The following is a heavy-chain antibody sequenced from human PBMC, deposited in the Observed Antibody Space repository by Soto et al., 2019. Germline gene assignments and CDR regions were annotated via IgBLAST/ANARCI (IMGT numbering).Heavy chain of an antibody. Sequence: QVQLVQSGAEVRKPGASVTVSCRSSGDSFNDYYIHWVRQAPGQGFEWMGWINPNGGVTKYAQKFQGWVSMTRDTSIRPVYMQLSRLRSDATAVYYCAPESGVATATLDYYYFYMDVWGTGTTVTVSS. V-gene: IGHV1-2*04. CDR1: GDSFNDYY. D-gene: IGHD5-12*01. CDR2: INPNGGVT. CDR3: APESGVATATLDYYYFYMDV. J-gene: IGHJ6*03.